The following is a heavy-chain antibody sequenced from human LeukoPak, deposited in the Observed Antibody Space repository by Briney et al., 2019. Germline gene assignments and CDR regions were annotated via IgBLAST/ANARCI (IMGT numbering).Heavy chain of an antibody. Sequence: SVKVSCKASGGTFSSYAISWVRQAPGQGLEWMGGIIPIFGTANYAQKFQGRVTITADKSTSTAYMELSSLRSEDTAVYYCASRSGSYYGSLDYWGQGTLVTVSS. V-gene: IGHV1-69*06. CDR3: ASRSGSYYGSLDY. CDR2: IIPIFGTA. CDR1: GGTFSSYA. J-gene: IGHJ4*02. D-gene: IGHD1-26*01.